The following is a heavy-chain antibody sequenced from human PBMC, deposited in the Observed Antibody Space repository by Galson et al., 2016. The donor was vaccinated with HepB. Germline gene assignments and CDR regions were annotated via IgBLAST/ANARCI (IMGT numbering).Heavy chain of an antibody. Sequence: SLRLSCAASGFTFNNAWMSWVRQAPGKGLEWVGRIKSIIDGGTTDYPAPVKDRFTISRDDSKNILYLQVNSLKPEDTAVYYCTTDLPTVTGYFDYWGRGTLVSVSS. CDR3: TTDLPTVTGYFDY. D-gene: IGHD4-17*01. V-gene: IGHV3-15*01. CDR1: GFTFNNAW. CDR2: IKSIIDGGTT. J-gene: IGHJ4*02.